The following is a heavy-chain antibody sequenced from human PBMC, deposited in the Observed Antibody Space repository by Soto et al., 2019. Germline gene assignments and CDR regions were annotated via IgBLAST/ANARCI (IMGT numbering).Heavy chain of an antibody. V-gene: IGHV3-9*01. CDR1: GFILEDYA. Sequence: PGGSLRLSCVASGFILEDYAMNWVRQGPGKGLEWVSGISWNSGTIGYADAVKGRFTISRDNAKNSLHLQMNSLRAEDTALYYCAKDVGSYYYDTSAYHYDYWGRGTQVTVSS. CDR2: ISWNSGTI. CDR3: AKDVGSYYYDTSAYHYDY. D-gene: IGHD3-22*01. J-gene: IGHJ4*02.